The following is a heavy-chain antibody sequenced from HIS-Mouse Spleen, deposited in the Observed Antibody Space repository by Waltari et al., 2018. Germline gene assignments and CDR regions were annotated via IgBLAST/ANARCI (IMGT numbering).Heavy chain of an antibody. CDR3: ARDRYCSSTSCGGRWFDP. V-gene: IGHV1-2*02. CDR2: IHPKSGGT. Sequence: QVQLVQSGAEVKKPGASVKVSCKASGYTFTGYYMHWVRQAPGQGLEWMGWIHPKSGGTDYTQMFQGRVSMTRDKSISTAYVELSRLRSDDTAVYYCARDRYCSSTSCGGRWFDPWGQGTLVTVSS. CDR1: GYTFTGYY. J-gene: IGHJ5*02. D-gene: IGHD2-2*01.